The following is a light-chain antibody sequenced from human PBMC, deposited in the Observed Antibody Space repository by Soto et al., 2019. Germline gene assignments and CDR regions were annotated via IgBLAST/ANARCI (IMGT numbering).Light chain of an antibody. J-gene: IGKJ3*01. CDR1: QSVSSNY. CDR2: GAS. CDR3: QQYGSSPFT. Sequence: EIVLTQSPGTLSLSPGERATLSCRASQSVSSNYLVWYQQKPGQALRLLVYGASSRATGIPDRFSGSGSGTDFTLTISRLEPEDFAVYFCQQYGSSPFTFGPGTKVDNK. V-gene: IGKV3-20*01.